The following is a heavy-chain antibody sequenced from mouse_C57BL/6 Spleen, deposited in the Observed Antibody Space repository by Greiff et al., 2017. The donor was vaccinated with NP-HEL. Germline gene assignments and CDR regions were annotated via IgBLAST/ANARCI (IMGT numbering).Heavy chain of an antibody. Sequence: QVHVKQPGAELVKPGASVKLSCKASGYTFTSYWMQWVKQRPGQGLEWIGEIDPSDSYTNYNQKFKGKATLTVDTSSSTAYMQLSSLTSEDSAVYYCARGASSGGFDYWGQGTTLTVSS. V-gene: IGHV1-50*01. J-gene: IGHJ2*01. CDR3: ARGASSGGFDY. CDR2: IDPSDSYT. CDR1: GYTFTSYW. D-gene: IGHD3-2*02.